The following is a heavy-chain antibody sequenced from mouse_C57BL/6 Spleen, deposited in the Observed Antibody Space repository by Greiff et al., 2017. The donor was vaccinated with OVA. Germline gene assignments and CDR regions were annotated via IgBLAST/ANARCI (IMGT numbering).Heavy chain of an antibody. D-gene: IGHD2-3*01. CDR2: IYPGSGST. Sequence: VQLQQPGAELVKPGASVKMSCKASGYTFTSYWITWVKQRPGQGLEWIGDIYPGSGSTYYNEKFKSKATLTVDTSSSTAYMQLSSLTSEDSAVYYCARGDGYLRQYYAMDYWGQGTTVTVAS. J-gene: IGHJ4*01. CDR1: GYTFTSYW. V-gene: IGHV1-55*01. CDR3: ARGDGYLRQYYAMDY.